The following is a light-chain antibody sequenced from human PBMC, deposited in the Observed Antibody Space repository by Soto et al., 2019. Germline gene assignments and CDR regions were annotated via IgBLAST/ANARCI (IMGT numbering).Light chain of an antibody. V-gene: IGKV1-39*01. CDR1: QSISTY. J-gene: IGKJ5*01. CDR2: GAS. CDR3: QQSYNPPIT. Sequence: DIQMTQSPSSLSASVGDRVTITCRASQSISTYLNWYQQRPGKAPKLLIYGASSLQSGVPSRFSGSGSGTDFTLTIRSLQPEDFASYYCQQSYNPPITFGQGTRLEIK.